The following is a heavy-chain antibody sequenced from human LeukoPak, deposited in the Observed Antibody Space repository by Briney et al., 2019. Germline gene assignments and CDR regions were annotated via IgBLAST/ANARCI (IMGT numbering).Heavy chain of an antibody. CDR1: GGTFSSYA. V-gene: IGHV1-69*06. CDR3: ARTESGNSYHY. J-gene: IGHJ4*02. Sequence: SVQVSCKASGGTFSSYAISWVRQAPGQGLEWMGGIIPIFGTANYAQKFQGRVTITADKSTSTAYMELSSLRSEDTAVYYCARTESGNSYHYWGQGTLVTVSS. D-gene: IGHD4-23*01. CDR2: IIPIFGTA.